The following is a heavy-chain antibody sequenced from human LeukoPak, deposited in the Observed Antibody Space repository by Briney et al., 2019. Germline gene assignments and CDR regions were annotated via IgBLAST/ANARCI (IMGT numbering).Heavy chain of an antibody. V-gene: IGHV3-33*01. J-gene: IGHJ4*02. D-gene: IGHD5-12*01. CDR3: ARDGIPYSGYDLYYFDY. CDR2: IWFDGSNK. Sequence: GGSLRLSCAASGFIFSHYGMHWVRQAPGKGLEWVAVIWFDGSNKFYADSVKGRFTISRDNSKNTLYLQMNSLRAEDTAVYYCARDGIPYSGYDLYYFDYWGQGTLVTVSS. CDR1: GFIFSHYG.